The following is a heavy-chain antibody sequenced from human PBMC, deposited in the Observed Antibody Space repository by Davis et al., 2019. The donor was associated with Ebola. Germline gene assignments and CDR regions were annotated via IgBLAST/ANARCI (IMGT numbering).Heavy chain of an antibody. CDR1: GYTFTSYG. D-gene: IGHD1-1*01. CDR3: ARAQFPTTSDY. V-gene: IGHV1-18*04. CDR2: INPHNGNT. Sequence: AASVKVSCKASGYTFTSYGITWVRQAPGQGLEWMGWINPHNGNTNYAQNVQGRVTMTTDTSTSTAYMEVGILRSDDTAVYYCARAQFPTTSDYWGQGTLVTVSS. J-gene: IGHJ4*02.